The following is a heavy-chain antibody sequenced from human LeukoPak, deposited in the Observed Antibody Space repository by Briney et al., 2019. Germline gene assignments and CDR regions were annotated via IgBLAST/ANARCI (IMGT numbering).Heavy chain of an antibody. Sequence: WASVKVSCKASGYTFTGHYIHWVRQAPGQGLEWMGWINPKNAGTNYAQKFQGRVTMTRDMSTSTVYMELSSLRSEDTAVYYCAREGGTTVTTYNWFDPWGQGTLVTVSS. V-gene: IGHV1-2*02. J-gene: IGHJ5*02. CDR2: INPKNAGT. D-gene: IGHD4-17*01. CDR1: GYTFTGHY. CDR3: AREGGTTVTTYNWFDP.